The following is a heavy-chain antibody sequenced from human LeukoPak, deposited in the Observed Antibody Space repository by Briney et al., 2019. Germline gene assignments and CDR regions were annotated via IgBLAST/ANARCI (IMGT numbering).Heavy chain of an antibody. Sequence: PGGSLRLSCAASGFTFSDYYMSWIRQAPGKGLEWVSYISSSSSYTDYADSVKGRFTISRDNAKNSLYLQMNSLRVEDTAVYYCATVGYFDSSPDDYWGQGTLVTVSS. J-gene: IGHJ4*02. CDR1: GFTFSDYY. CDR3: ATVGYFDSSPDDY. V-gene: IGHV3-11*06. CDR2: ISSSSSYT. D-gene: IGHD3-9*01.